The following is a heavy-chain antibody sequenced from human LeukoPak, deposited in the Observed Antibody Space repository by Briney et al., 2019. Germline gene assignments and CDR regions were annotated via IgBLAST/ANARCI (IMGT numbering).Heavy chain of an antibody. Sequence: PSETLSLTCTVSGGSIGSGTYYWGWIRQSPGKGLEWIGSIYYSGSTNYNPSLKSRVAISVDTSKNQFSLKLSSVTAADTAVYFCARGDYYSAGYNWFFDVWGRGTLVTVSS. CDR2: IYYSGST. CDR3: ARGDYYSAGYNWFFDV. D-gene: IGHD3-22*01. J-gene: IGHJ2*01. CDR1: GGSIGSGTYY. V-gene: IGHV4-39*07.